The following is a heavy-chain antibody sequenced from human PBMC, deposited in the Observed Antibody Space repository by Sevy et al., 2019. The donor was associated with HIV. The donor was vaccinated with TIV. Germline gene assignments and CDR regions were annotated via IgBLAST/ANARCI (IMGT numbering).Heavy chain of an antibody. CDR2: ISSSGTTI. D-gene: IGHD3-22*01. V-gene: IGHV3-48*04. CDR3: ARVDANYDKGFDP. Sequence: GGSLRLSCAASGFTFTGSTMYWVRQAPGKGLEWVSYISSSGTTIKYADSVKGRFTISRDNAKNSLYMQMNSLRAEDTAVYYCARVDANYDKGFDPWGQGTLVTVSS. CDR1: GFTFTGST. J-gene: IGHJ5*02.